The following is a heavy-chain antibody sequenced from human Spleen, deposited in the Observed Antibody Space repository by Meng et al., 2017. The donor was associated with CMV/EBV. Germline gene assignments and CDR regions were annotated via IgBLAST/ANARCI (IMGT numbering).Heavy chain of an antibody. Sequence: GESLKISCAASGFSFNNYAMSWVRQAPGKVLEWVSLIFRSGGTTRYADSVEGRFTISRDNSKNMLYLQMNSLRVDDTAVYYCAKDLGIVGVTGEIAFDIWGQGTMVTVSS. V-gene: IGHV3-23*03. CDR1: GFSFNNYA. D-gene: IGHD1-26*01. CDR2: IFRSGGTT. CDR3: AKDLGIVGVTGEIAFDI. J-gene: IGHJ3*02.